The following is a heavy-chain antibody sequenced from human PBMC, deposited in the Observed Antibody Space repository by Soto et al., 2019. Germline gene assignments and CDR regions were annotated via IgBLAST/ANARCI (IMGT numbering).Heavy chain of an antibody. CDR1: GFTFSSYG. CDR2: ISYDGSNK. V-gene: IGHV3-30*18. CDR3: AKSKGTVAGAFDI. Sequence: GGSLRLSCAASGFTFSSYGMHWVRQAPGKGLEWVAVISYDGSNKYYADSVKGRFTISRDNSKNTLYLQMNSLRAEDTAVYYCAKSKGTVAGAFDIWGQGTMVTVSS. D-gene: IGHD6-19*01. J-gene: IGHJ3*02.